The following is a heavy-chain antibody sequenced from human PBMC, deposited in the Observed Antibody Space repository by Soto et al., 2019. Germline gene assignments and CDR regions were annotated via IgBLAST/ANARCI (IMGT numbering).Heavy chain of an antibody. CDR2: ISSSSSTI. CDR3: AKSTTRWFYFDS. CDR1: GFTFSSYS. D-gene: IGHD2-15*01. J-gene: IGHJ4*02. Sequence: PGGSLRLSCAASGFTFSSYSMNWVRQAPGKGLEWVSYISSSSSTIAYADSVKGRFTISRDNAKNSLYLQMNSLTTEDTAFYYCAKSTTRWFYFDSWGRGTLVTVS. V-gene: IGHV3-48*04.